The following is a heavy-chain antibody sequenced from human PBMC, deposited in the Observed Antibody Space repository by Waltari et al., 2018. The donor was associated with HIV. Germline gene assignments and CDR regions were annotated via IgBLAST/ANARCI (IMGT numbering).Heavy chain of an antibody. J-gene: IGHJ6*02. V-gene: IGHV4-59*01. CDR1: GGSISSYY. Sequence: QVQLQESGPGLVKPSETLSLTCTVSGGSISSYYWSWIRPPPGKGLEWIGYIYYSGSTNYNPSLKSRVTISVDTSKNQFSLKLSSVTAADTAVYYCARDRASGSSRSEDGMDVWGQGTTVTVSS. CDR2: IYYSGST. CDR3: ARDRASGSSRSEDGMDV. D-gene: IGHD3-10*01.